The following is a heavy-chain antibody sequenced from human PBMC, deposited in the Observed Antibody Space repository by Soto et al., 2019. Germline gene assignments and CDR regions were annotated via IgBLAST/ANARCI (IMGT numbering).Heavy chain of an antibody. V-gene: IGHV2-5*01. Sequence: SCPTLVNPTQTLTLTCTFSGFSLSTSGVGVGWIRQPPGKALEWLALIYWNDDKRYSPSLKSSLTITKDTSKNQVVLTMTNMDPVDTATYYCAHRHTAMGVFDYWGQGTLFTVSS. CDR3: AHRHTAMGVFDY. D-gene: IGHD5-18*01. CDR1: GFSLSTSGVG. J-gene: IGHJ4*02. CDR2: IYWNDDK.